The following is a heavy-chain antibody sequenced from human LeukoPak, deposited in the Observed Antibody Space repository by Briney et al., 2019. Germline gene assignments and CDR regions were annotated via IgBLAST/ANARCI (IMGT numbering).Heavy chain of an antibody. CDR2: IYYSGST. CDR1: GGSISSYY. CDR3: ARDPNPDYGDYPMGFDP. V-gene: IGHV4-59*01. Sequence: SETLSLTCTVSGGSISSYYWSWIRQPPGKGLEWIGYIYYSGSTNYNPSLKSRVTISVDTSKNQFSLKLSSVTAADTAVYYCARDPNPDYGDYPMGFDPWGQGTLVTVSS. J-gene: IGHJ5*02. D-gene: IGHD4-17*01.